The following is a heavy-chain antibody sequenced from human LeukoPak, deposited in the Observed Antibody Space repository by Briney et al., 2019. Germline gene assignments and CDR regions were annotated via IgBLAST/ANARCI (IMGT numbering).Heavy chain of an antibody. Sequence: PSETLSLTCAVYGGSFSGYYWSWIRQPPGKGLEWIGEINHSGSTNYNPSLKSRVTISVDTSKNQFSLKLSSVTAADTAVYYCARGRPTVRGWLRLAPGDYWGQGTLVTVSS. CDR1: GGSFSGYY. J-gene: IGHJ4*02. V-gene: IGHV4-34*01. D-gene: IGHD5-12*01. CDR3: ARGRPTVRGWLRLAPGDY. CDR2: INHSGST.